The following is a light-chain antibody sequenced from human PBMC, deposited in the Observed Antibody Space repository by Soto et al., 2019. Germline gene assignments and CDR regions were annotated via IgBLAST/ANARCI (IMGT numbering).Light chain of an antibody. V-gene: IGLV2-14*03. CDR2: DVS. CDR3: SSYTTSSTHPAYV. Sequence: QSALTQPASVSGSPGQSITISCTGTSSDVVGFDSVSWYQHPPGKAPKLMIYDVSYRPSGVSHRFSGSKSGNTASLTISGLQAEDEGDYYCSSYTTSSTHPAYVFGTGTKLTVL. J-gene: IGLJ1*01. CDR1: SSDVVGFDS.